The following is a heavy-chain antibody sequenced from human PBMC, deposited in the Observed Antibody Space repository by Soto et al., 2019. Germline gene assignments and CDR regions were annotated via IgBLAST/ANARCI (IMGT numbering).Heavy chain of an antibody. CDR1: GFTFSSAW. CDR2: VKSKIDGGTI. CDR3: VSGRYDSVRLGMDV. Sequence: GGSLRLSCAASGFTFSSAWMNWVRQAPGKGLEWVGRVKSKIDGGTIDYAAPVKGRFTISRDISKNTVYLQMNSLRAEDTAVYYCVSGRYDSVRLGMDVWGQGTTVTVSS. J-gene: IGHJ6*02. V-gene: IGHV3-15*07. D-gene: IGHD3-3*01.